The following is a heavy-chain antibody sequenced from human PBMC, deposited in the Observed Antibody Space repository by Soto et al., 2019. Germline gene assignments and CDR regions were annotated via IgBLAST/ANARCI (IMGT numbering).Heavy chain of an antibody. V-gene: IGHV3-21*01. Sequence: GGSLRLSCAASGFTFSSYWMNWVRQAPGKGLEWVSSISSSSSYIYYADSVKGRFTISRDNAKNSLYLQMNSLRAEDTAVYYCARGTYYYDSSRYSGIWGQGTMVTV. CDR1: GFTFSSYW. D-gene: IGHD3-22*01. CDR2: ISSSSSYI. J-gene: IGHJ3*02. CDR3: ARGTYYYDSSRYSGI.